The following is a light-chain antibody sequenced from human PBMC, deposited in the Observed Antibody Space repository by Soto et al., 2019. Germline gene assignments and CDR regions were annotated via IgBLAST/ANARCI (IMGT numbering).Light chain of an antibody. V-gene: IGKV3-15*01. Sequence: DIVVTQSPATLSASPGERVTLSCRASQFVSSRLAWYQRRPGQVPRLLIYDTSTRAPGISARFSGSGSGTELTPTISSLQSEDFAVYYCQEYIQWPPGMLGPGTKVDIK. CDR3: QEYIQWPPGM. CDR2: DTS. CDR1: QFVSSR. J-gene: IGKJ1*01.